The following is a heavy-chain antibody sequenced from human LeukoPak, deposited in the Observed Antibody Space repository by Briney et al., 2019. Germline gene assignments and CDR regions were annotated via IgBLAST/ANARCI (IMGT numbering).Heavy chain of an antibody. D-gene: IGHD1-26*01. J-gene: IGHJ5*02. V-gene: IGHV4-39*01. CDR3: ARMYSGNYYGGWFDP. Sequence: SETLSLTCTVSGGSISSSSYYWGWIRQPPGKGLEWIGSIYYSGSTYYNPSLKSRVTISVDTSKNQFSLKLSSVTAADTAVYYCARMYSGNYYGGWFDPWGQGTLVTVSS. CDR2: IYYSGST. CDR1: GGSISSSSYY.